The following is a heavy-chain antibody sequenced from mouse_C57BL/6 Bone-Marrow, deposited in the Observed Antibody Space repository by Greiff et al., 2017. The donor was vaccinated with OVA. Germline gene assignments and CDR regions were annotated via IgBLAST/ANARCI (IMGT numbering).Heavy chain of an antibody. CDR2: IYPRCGNT. CDR3: AREDGYYSWFAY. CDR1: GYTFTSYG. D-gene: IGHD2-3*01. V-gene: IGHV1-81*01. Sequence: QVQLKESGAELARPGASVKLSCKASGYTFTSYGISWVKQRTGQGLEWIGEIYPRCGNTYYNEKFKGKATLTVDPSASTAYMQRSSMTSEDAAVYYGAREDGYYSWFAYWGQGTLVTVSA. J-gene: IGHJ3*01.